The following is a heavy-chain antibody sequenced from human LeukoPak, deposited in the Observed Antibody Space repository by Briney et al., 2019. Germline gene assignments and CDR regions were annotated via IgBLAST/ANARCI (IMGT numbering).Heavy chain of an antibody. D-gene: IGHD6-13*01. J-gene: IGHJ4*02. V-gene: IGHV4-59*08. CDR1: GGSISSYY. CDR3: ARLKPAIYSSSWTFDY. CDR2: IYYSGST. Sequence: SETLSLTCTVSGGSISSYYWSWIRQPPGKGLEWIGYIYYSGSTNYNPSLKSRVTISVDTSKNQFSLKLSSVTAADTAVYYCARLKPAIYSSSWTFDYWGQGTLVTVSS.